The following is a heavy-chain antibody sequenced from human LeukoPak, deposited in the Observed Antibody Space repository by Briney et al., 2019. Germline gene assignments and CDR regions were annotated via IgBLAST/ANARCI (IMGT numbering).Heavy chain of an antibody. CDR3: ARFYYDFWSGDDAFDI. CDR2: ICTSGST. V-gene: IGHV4-61*02. D-gene: IGHD3-3*01. J-gene: IGHJ3*02. CDR1: GGSISSGSYY. Sequence: SETLSLTCTVSGGSISSGSYYWSWIRQPAGKGLEWIVRICTSGSTNYNPSLKSRVTISVDTSKNQFSLKLSAVTAADTAVYYCARFYYDFWSGDDAFDIWGQGTMVTVSS.